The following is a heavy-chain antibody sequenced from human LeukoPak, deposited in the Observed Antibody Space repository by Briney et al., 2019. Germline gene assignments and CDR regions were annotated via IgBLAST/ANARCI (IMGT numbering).Heavy chain of an antibody. CDR2: IYHSGST. D-gene: IGHD2-15*01. CDR1: GYSISSGYY. V-gene: IGHV4-38-2*02. J-gene: IGHJ4*02. CDR3: ARSRAENTAMVLPREHYCSGGSCYWD. Sequence: SETLSLTCTVSGYSISSGYYWGWIRQPPGKGLEWIGSIYHSGSTYYNPSLKSRVTISVDTSKNQFSLKLSSVTAADTAVYYCARSRAENTAMVLPREHYCSGGSCYWDWGQGTLVTVSS.